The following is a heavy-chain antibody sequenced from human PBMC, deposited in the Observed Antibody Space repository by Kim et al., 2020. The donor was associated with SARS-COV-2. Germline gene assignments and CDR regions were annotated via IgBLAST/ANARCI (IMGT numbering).Heavy chain of an antibody. D-gene: IGHD2-15*01. CDR3: ARHSSVVVAAKH. CDR2: IYPGDSDP. V-gene: IGHV5-51*01. Sequence: GESLKISCKGSGYTFTNYWIAWVRQMPGKGLEWMGIIYPGDSDPIYSPSFQGQVTISADKSINTAYLQWSSLKASDTAMYYCARHSSVVVAAKHWGQGTLVTVSS. CDR1: GYTFTNYW. J-gene: IGHJ4*02.